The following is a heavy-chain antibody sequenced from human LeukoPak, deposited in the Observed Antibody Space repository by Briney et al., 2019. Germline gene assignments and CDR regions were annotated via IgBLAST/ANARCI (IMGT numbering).Heavy chain of an antibody. CDR2: INHSGST. V-gene: IGHV4-34*01. CDR1: GGSISSYY. Sequence: SETLSLTCTVSGGSISSYYWSWIRQPPGKGLEWIGEINHSGSTNYNPSLKSRVTISVDTSKNQFSLKLSSVTAADTAVYYCARILGGSGTNYYDSSGYPLDIWGQGTMVTVPS. D-gene: IGHD3-22*01. CDR3: ARILGGSGTNYYDSSGYPLDI. J-gene: IGHJ3*02.